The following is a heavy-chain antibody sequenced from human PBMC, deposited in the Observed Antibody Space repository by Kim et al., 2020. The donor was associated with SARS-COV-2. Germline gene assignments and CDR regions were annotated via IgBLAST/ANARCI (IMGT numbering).Heavy chain of an antibody. D-gene: IGHD6-19*01. CDR3: SPSRYSNGWYYFDY. CDR1: GFSFGDYA. Sequence: GGSLRLSCTASGFSFGDYAMSWVRQAPGKGLEWVGFIRGKVNGGTTEYAASVKGRLTISRDNSRSIAYLQMNSLKNEDTAVYYCSPSRYSNGWYYFDYWAQGTLVTVSS. V-gene: IGHV3-49*04. J-gene: IGHJ4*02. CDR2: IRGKVNGGTT.